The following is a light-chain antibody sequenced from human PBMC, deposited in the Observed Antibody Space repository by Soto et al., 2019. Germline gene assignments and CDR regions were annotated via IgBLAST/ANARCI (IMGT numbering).Light chain of an antibody. V-gene: IGLV2-8*01. J-gene: IGLJ2*01. CDR2: EVS. CDR1: SSDVGGYNY. CDR3: SSYAGSNVV. Sequence: QSALTQPPSASGSPGQSVSIACAGGSSDVGGYNYVSWYQQHPGKAPKLMIYEVSKRPSGVPDRFSGSKSGNTASLTVSGLQAEDEADYYCSSYAGSNVVFGGGTQLTVL.